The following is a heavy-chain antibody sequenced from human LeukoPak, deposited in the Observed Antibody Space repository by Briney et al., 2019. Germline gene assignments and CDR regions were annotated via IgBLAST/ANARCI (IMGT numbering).Heavy chain of an antibody. CDR2: IYYSGST. J-gene: IGHJ2*01. V-gene: IGHV4-59*01. CDR1: GGSISSYY. D-gene: IGHD2-2*01. CDR3: ARVIREYCSSTSCYAGEGYWYFDL. Sequence: PSETLSLTCTVSGGSISSYYWSWIRQPPGKGLECFGYIYYSGSTNYNPSLKSRVTISVDTSKNQFSLKLSSVTAADTAVNYCARVIREYCSSTSCYAGEGYWYFDLWGRGPLVTVSS.